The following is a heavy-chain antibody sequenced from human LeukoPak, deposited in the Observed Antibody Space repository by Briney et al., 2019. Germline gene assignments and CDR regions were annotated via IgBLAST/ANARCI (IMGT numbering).Heavy chain of an antibody. D-gene: IGHD2-2*01. V-gene: IGHV1-69*01. J-gene: IGHJ4*02. CDR3: ARGSRCSSTSCYAGDDY. CDR2: IIPIFGTA. CDR1: GGTFSSYA. Sequence: SVKVSCKASGGTFSSYAISWVRQAPGQGLEWMGGIIPIFGTANYAQKFQGRVTITADESTSTAYMELSSLRSENTAVYYCARGSRCSSTSCYAGDDYWGQGTLVTVSS.